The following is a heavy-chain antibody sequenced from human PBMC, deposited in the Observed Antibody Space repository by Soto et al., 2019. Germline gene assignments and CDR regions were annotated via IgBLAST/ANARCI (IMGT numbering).Heavy chain of an antibody. Sequence: SETLSLTCTVSGGSISSSSYYWGWIRQPPGKGLEWIGSIYYSGSTYYNPSLKSRVTISVDTSKNQFSLKLSSVTAADTAVYYCARSGEWLVHIVDYWGQGTLVTVS. J-gene: IGHJ4*02. CDR2: IYYSGST. V-gene: IGHV4-39*01. D-gene: IGHD6-19*01. CDR1: GGSISSSSYY. CDR3: ARSGEWLVHIVDY.